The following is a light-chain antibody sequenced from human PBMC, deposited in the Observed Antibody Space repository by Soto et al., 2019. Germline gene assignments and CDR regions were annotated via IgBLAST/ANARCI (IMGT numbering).Light chain of an antibody. J-gene: IGKJ3*01. CDR1: QSLLHSNGYNY. Sequence: DIVMTQSPLSLPVTPGEPASISCRSSQSLLHSNGYNYLDWYLQKTGQSPQLLIYLGSNRASGVPYRFSGSGSGTDFTLKISRFEAEDVRVYYCMQALQTPQFTFGPGTKVDIK. V-gene: IGKV2-28*01. CDR2: LGS. CDR3: MQALQTPQFT.